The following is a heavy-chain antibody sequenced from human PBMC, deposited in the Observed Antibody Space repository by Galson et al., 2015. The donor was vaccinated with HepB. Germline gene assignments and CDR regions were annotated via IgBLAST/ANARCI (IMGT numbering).Heavy chain of an antibody. CDR2: IISSGSIT. CDR3: ARDADAFDI. CDR1: GFNFSDFY. J-gene: IGHJ3*02. Sequence: SLRLSCAASGFNFSDFYMNWIRQAPGKGLEWVAYIISSGSITYYADSVQGRFTISRDNAKKSLYPQMNSLRAEDTAVYYCARDADAFDIWGQGTMVTVSS. V-gene: IGHV3-11*01.